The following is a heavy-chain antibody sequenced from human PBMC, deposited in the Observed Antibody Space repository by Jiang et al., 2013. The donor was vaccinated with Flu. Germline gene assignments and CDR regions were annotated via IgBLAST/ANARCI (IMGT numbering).Heavy chain of an antibody. Sequence: GPGLVKTSETLSLTCTVSGGSISSSLYYRDWLRQPPGKGLEWIGSIYRSGSTYYSPSLKSRLTISVDTSNNQFSLKLSSVTAADTAVYYCARHGSRGFGDVDFDCWGQGTLVTVSS. V-gene: IGHV4-39*07. CDR1: GGSISSSLYY. CDR3: ARHGSRGFGDVDFDC. J-gene: IGHJ4*02. CDR2: IYRSGST. D-gene: IGHD3-3*01.